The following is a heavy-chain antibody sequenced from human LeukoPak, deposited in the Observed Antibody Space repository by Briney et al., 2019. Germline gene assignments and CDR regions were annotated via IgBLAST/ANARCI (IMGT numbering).Heavy chain of an antibody. V-gene: IGHV1-46*01. CDR3: AREGYSSSWYSLGWFDP. D-gene: IGHD6-13*01. CDR2: INPSGGST. Sequence: ASVKVSCKASGYTFTSYYMHWVRQAPGQGLEWMGIINPSGGSTSYAQKFQGRVTMTRDTSTSTVYMELSSLRSEDTAVYYCAREGYSSSWYSLGWFDPWGQGTLVTVSS. J-gene: IGHJ5*02. CDR1: GYTFTSYY.